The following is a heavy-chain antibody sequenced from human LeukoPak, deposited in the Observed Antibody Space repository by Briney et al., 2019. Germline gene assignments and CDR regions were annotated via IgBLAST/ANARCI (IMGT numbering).Heavy chain of an antibody. Sequence: ASVKVSCKASGYTFSDNYMHWVRQAPGQGLEWMGWINPNTGGTNYAQKFQGWVSMTRDMSSSTAYLEVSRLKSDDTAVYYCAREIVGATPGFDYWGQGTLVTVSS. V-gene: IGHV1-2*04. CDR3: AREIVGATPGFDY. J-gene: IGHJ4*02. CDR1: GYTFSDNY. D-gene: IGHD1-26*01. CDR2: INPNTGGT.